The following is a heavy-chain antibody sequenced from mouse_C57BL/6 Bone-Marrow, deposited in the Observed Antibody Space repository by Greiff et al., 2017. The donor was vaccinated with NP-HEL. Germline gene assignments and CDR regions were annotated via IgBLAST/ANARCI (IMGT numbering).Heavy chain of an antibody. J-gene: IGHJ2*01. CDR3: APLTGTGIYYFDY. V-gene: IGHV1-7*01. Sequence: QVQLQQSGAELAKPGASVKLSCKASGYTFTSYWMHWVKQRPGQGLEWIGYINPSSGYTKYNQKFKDKATLTVDKSSSTAYMQLSSLTSEDSAVDYCAPLTGTGIYYFDYWGQGTTLTVSS. CDR1: GYTFTSYW. D-gene: IGHD4-1*01. CDR2: INPSSGYT.